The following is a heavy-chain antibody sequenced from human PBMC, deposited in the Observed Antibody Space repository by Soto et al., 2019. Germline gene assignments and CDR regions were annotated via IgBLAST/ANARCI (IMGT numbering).Heavy chain of an antibody. J-gene: IGHJ2*01. Sequence: QVQLVQSGAEVKEPGASVKVSCRASGYTFTNYAIHWVRQAPGQRLAWMGWLNPGNGNTKYPQKFQGRVTITRDTSSSTAYMVLSSLRSEDTAVYYCARYQGIPYCGGDCYADWYFDLWGRGTLVTVSS. V-gene: IGHV1-3*01. CDR1: GYTFTNYA. D-gene: IGHD2-21*01. CDR3: ARYQGIPYCGGDCYADWYFDL. CDR2: LNPGNGNT.